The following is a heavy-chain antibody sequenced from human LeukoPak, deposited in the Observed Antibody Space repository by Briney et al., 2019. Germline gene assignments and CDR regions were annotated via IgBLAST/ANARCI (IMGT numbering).Heavy chain of an antibody. CDR2: MNHSGST. J-gene: IGHJ5*02. CDR1: GGSFSGYY. CDR3: ARGRYYGSGNWFDP. Sequence: SETLSLTCAVYGGSFSGYYWSWIRQPPGKGLEWIGEMNHSGSTNYNPSLKSRVTISVDTSKNQFSLKLSSVTAADTAVYYCARGRYYGSGNWFDPWGQGTLVTVSS. D-gene: IGHD3-10*01. V-gene: IGHV4-34*01.